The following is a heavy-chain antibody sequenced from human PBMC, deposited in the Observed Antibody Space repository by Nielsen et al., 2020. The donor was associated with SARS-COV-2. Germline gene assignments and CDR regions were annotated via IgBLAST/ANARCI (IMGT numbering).Heavy chain of an antibody. V-gene: IGHV4-34*01. J-gene: IGHJ4*02. CDR2: IDHSGIT. Sequence: SETLSLTCAVYGGSFSGYYWSWIRQPPGKGLEWIGKIDHSGITTYNPSLKSRVTISVDTSKNQFSLKLSSVTAADTAVYYCARDSSGTYRRVDYWGQGTLVTVSS. CDR1: GGSFSGYY. CDR3: ARDSSGTYRRVDY. D-gene: IGHD3-22*01.